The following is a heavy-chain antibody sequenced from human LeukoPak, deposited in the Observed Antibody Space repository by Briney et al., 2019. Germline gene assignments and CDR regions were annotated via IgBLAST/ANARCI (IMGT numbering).Heavy chain of an antibody. J-gene: IGHJ4*02. V-gene: IGHV4-31*03. Sequence: SETLSLTCTVSGGSISSGGYYWSWLRQHPGKGLEWIGYIYYSGSTYYNPALKSRVTISVYTSKNQFSLKLSSVTAADTAVYYCARYCSSTSVLSNGVDYWGQGTLGTVSS. CDR1: GGSISSGGYY. D-gene: IGHD2-2*01. CDR3: ARYCSSTSVLSNGVDY. CDR2: IYYSGST.